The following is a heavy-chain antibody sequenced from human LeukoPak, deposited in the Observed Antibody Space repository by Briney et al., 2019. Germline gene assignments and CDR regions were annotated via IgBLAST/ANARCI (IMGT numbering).Heavy chain of an antibody. CDR1: GGSISSYY. D-gene: IGHD6-19*01. CDR3: ARPQRTHELSSGWYY. J-gene: IGHJ4*02. V-gene: IGHV4-59*08. Sequence: SETLSLTCTVSGGSISSYYWSWIRQPPGKGLEWIGYIYYSGSANYNPSLKSRVTISVDTSKNQFSLRLSSVTAADTAVYYCARPQRTHELSSGWYYWGQGTLVTVSS. CDR2: IYYSGSA.